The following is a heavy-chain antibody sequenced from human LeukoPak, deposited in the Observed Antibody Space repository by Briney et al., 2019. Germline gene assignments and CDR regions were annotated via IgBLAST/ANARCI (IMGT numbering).Heavy chain of an antibody. D-gene: IGHD3-3*01. CDR1: GYSISSGYY. V-gene: IGHV4-38-2*01. CDR3: ARGPGAGVVIQPFDY. CDR2: IYTSGST. Sequence: SETLSLTCAVSGYSISSGYYWGWVRQPPGKGLEWIGRIYTSGSTNYNPSLKSRVTISVDTSKNQFSLKLSSVTAADTAVYYCARGPGAGVVIQPFDYWGQGTLVTVSS. J-gene: IGHJ4*02.